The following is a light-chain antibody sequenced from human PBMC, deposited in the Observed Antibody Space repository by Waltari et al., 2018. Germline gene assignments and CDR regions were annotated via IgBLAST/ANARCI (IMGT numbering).Light chain of an antibody. V-gene: IGKV1-5*03. CDR2: KAS. Sequence: IQMTQSPSTLSASVGDRVTITRRASQTISNWLAWCQQKPGKAPKLLIYKASGLESGVPSRFSGSGSGTDFTLTISSLQPEDVGTYYCLQYNSYSWTFGHGTKVEI. J-gene: IGKJ1*01. CDR1: QTISNW. CDR3: LQYNSYSWT.